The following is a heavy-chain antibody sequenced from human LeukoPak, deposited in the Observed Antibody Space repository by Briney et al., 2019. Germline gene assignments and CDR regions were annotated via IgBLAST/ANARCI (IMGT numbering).Heavy chain of an antibody. D-gene: IGHD5-12*01. CDR1: GFTFSSYW. CDR3: TTIRPDC. CDR2: IKYDDSDT. J-gene: IGHJ4*02. V-gene: IGHV3-74*01. Sequence: GGSLRLSCAASGFTFSSYWMHWVRQAPGKGLVWVSRIKYDDSDTHYADSVKGRFTISRDNAKNTLYLQMNSLSAEDTAVYYCTTIRPDCWGPGTLVTVSS.